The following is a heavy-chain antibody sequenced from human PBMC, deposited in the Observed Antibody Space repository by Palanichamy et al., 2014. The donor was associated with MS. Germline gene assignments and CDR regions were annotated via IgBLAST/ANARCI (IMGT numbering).Heavy chain of an antibody. CDR1: GGSISSGDYY. Sequence: GLVKPSQTLSLTCTVSGGSISSGDYYWSWIRQPPGKGLEWIGYIYYSGSTYYNPSLKSRVTISVDTSKNQFSLKLSSVTAADTAVYYCARSRYCSGGNCYLDYWGQGTLVTVSS. CDR3: ARSRYCSGGNCYLDY. V-gene: IGHV4-30-4*01. CDR2: IYYSGST. J-gene: IGHJ4*02. D-gene: IGHD2-15*01.